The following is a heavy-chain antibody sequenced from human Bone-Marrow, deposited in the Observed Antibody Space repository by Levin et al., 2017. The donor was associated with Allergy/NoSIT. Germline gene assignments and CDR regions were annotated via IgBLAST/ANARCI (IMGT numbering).Heavy chain of an antibody. V-gene: IGHV3-23*01. Sequence: PGGSLRLSCAVSGFTFSNYAMSWVRQAPGKGLEWVSGISGDTYYADSVRGRFTISRDNSKNTLYLQMSSLRAEDTALYYCAKDHSWGVESLFDYWGQGTLVTVSS. D-gene: IGHD3-10*01. J-gene: IGHJ4*02. CDR2: ISGDT. CDR1: GFTFSNYA. CDR3: AKDHSWGVESLFDY.